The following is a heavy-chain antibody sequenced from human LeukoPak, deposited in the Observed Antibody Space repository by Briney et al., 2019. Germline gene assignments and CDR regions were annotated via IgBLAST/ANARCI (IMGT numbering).Heavy chain of an antibody. V-gene: IGHV4-59*08. Sequence: SETLSLTCTVSGGSISSYYWSWIRQPPGKGLEWIGYIYYSGSTNYNPSLKSRVTISVDTSKNQFSLKLSSVTAADTAVYYCARQSDYSLGGTDVWGQGTTVTVSS. CDR1: GGSISSYY. CDR3: ARQSDYSLGGTDV. D-gene: IGHD4-11*01. J-gene: IGHJ6*02. CDR2: IYYSGST.